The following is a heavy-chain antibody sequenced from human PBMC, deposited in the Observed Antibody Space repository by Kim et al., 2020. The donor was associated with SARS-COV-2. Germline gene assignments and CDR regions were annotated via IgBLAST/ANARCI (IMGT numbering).Heavy chain of an antibody. J-gene: IGHJ4*02. Sequence: GGSLRLSCAVSGSTLTPHNMAWVRQSPARGLEWIASISDSGRKTDYADAVKGRFSSSRDNTQNTVFLQMNSLRHEDTALYYCAKVNDRLGDFDSWGQGTLVTVS. CDR1: GSTLTPHN. D-gene: IGHD7-27*01. CDR2: ISDSGRKT. CDR3: AKVNDRLGDFDS. V-gene: IGHV3-23*01.